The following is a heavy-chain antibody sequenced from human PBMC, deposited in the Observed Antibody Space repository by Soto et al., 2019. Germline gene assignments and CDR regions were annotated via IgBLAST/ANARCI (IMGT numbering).Heavy chain of an antibody. D-gene: IGHD3-3*01. CDR1: GFTFNNFA. Sequence: EVQLLESGGGLVPPGGSLRLSCAASGFTFNNFAMSWVRQAPGKGLEWVSSISDGGGSTYYGDSVKGRFTISRDNSKNTLYLQMNSLRAEDTAVYYCARCPGERCARNTIFGVVGEAFDYWGQGTLVTVSS. J-gene: IGHJ4*02. CDR3: ARCPGERCARNTIFGVVGEAFDY. V-gene: IGHV3-23*01. CDR2: ISDGGGST.